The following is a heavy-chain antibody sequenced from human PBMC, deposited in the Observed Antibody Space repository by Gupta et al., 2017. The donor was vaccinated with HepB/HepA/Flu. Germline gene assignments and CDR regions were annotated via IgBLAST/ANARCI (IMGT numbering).Heavy chain of an antibody. CDR2: IYGGGST. CDR1: GFTVSNYY. Sequence: EVPLVESGGGLLQPGGSLRLSCAASGFTVSNYYMNWVRQAPGKGLEWVSVIYGGGSTSYGDSVKGRVTISRDNAKNTLSRQMNSLRAEDTAVYYCARGGVTVCGGNSLSYFDYWGQGTLVTVSS. J-gene: IGHJ4*02. D-gene: IGHD3-3*01. CDR3: ARGGVTVCGGNSLSYFDY. V-gene: IGHV3-53*01.